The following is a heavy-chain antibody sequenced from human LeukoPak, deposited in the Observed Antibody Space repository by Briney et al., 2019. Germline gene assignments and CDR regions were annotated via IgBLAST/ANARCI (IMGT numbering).Heavy chain of an antibody. CDR2: ISGGVGST. J-gene: IGHJ4*02. V-gene: IGHV3-23*01. CDR1: GFTFSSYS. D-gene: IGHD6-19*01. Sequence: PGGSLRLSCAASGFTFSSYSMNWVRQAPGKGLEWVSTISGGVGSTYYADSMKGRFTNSRDNSKNTLYLQMNSLRAEDTAVYYCAKALYLSSAWYRSFDYWGQGTLVTVSS. CDR3: AKALYLSSAWYRSFDY.